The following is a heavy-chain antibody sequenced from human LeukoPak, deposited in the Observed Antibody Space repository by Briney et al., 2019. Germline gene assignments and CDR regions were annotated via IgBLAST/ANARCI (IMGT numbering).Heavy chain of an antibody. D-gene: IGHD2-15*01. V-gene: IGHV3-21*01. CDR2: VSTSSSYI. J-gene: IGHJ3*02. Sequence: GGSLRLSCAASGFTFSSYGMSWVRQAPGKGLEWVSSVSTSSSYIYYADSVKGRFTISRYNAKNSLYLQMNSLRVEDTAVYYCARDGGGYCSGGRCTAFDIWGQGTMVTVSS. CDR1: GFTFSSYG. CDR3: ARDGGGYCSGGRCTAFDI.